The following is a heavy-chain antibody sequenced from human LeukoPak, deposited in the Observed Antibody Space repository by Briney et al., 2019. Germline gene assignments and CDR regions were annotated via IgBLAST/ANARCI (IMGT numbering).Heavy chain of an antibody. Sequence: TGGSLRLSCAASGFTFSSYAMSWVRQAPGKGLEWVSAISGSGGSTYYADSVKGRFTISRDNSKNTLYLQMNSLRAEDTAVYYCAKELDIAVAGTAPLDYWGQGTLVTVSS. CDR3: AKELDIAVAGTAPLDY. J-gene: IGHJ4*02. V-gene: IGHV3-23*01. D-gene: IGHD6-19*01. CDR1: GFTFSSYA. CDR2: ISGSGGST.